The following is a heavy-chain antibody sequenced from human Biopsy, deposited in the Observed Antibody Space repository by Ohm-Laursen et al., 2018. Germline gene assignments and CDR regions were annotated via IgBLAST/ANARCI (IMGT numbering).Heavy chain of an antibody. CDR2: FAPENGKT. J-gene: IGHJ4*02. Sequence: ASVKVSCKVSGYTLNELSMHWVRQVPGKGLEWMGGFAPENGKTVYAQNFQARVSLTEDTSTDTAYMELRSLRSEDTAVYYCAADINVWNVNYWGQGNQVTVSS. D-gene: IGHD1-1*01. V-gene: IGHV1-24*01. CDR1: GYTLNELS. CDR3: AADINVWNVNY.